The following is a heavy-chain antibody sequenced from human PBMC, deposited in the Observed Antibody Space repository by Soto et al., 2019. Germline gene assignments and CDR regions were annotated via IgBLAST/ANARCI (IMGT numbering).Heavy chain of an antibody. Sequence: QVQLVQSGAEVKKPGASVEVSCKASGYTFTRYYLHWVRHAPGQGLEWMGVINPGRGSTKYAQQYQDRVSITSNTSTSLVYVDVSMLRSEDAATYFYARGRNGANGGYWYFDLWGRGTLVTVSP. J-gene: IGHJ2*01. CDR2: INPGRGST. CDR3: ARGRNGANGGYWYFDL. CDR1: GYTFTRYY. V-gene: IGHV1-46*01. D-gene: IGHD4-17*01.